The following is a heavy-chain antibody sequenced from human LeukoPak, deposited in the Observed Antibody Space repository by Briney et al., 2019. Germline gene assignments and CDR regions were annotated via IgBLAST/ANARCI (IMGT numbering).Heavy chain of an antibody. CDR3: TKDHPDCRGTSCLLFDS. V-gene: IGHV3-23*01. CDR2: ITSGGGST. J-gene: IGHJ4*02. Sequence: GGSLRLSCAASGFTFSGYAMSWVRQAPGKGLEGVSMITSGGGSTYHADSVTGRFTISRDNSKNTLYLQMTSLRAEDTAVYYCTKDHPDCRGTSCLLFDSWGQGTLVTVSS. D-gene: IGHD2-2*01. CDR1: GFTFSGYA.